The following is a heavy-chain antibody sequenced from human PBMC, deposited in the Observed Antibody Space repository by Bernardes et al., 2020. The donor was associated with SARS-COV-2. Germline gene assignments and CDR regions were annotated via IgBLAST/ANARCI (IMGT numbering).Heavy chain of an antibody. CDR2: ISGYNGHR. V-gene: IGHV1-18*01. D-gene: IGHD1-26*01. J-gene: IGHJ3*02. Sequence: ASMKVSCKTSGYTFTRYGINWVRQAPGQGLEWMGWISGYNGHRNYAQKLQGRVTMTTDTSTSTAYMELRSLRSDDTAVYYCARGSVGATGDAFDIWGQGTMVTVSS. CDR3: ARGSVGATGDAFDI. CDR1: GYTFTRYG.